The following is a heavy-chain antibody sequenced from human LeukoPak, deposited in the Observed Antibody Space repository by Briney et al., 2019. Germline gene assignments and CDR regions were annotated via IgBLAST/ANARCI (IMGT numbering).Heavy chain of an antibody. V-gene: IGHV4-59*01. J-gene: IGHJ4*02. D-gene: IGHD1-26*01. Sequence: PSETLSLTCTVSGGSISSYYWSWIRQPPGKGLEWMGYIYYSGSTNYNPSLKSRVTISVDTSKNQFSLKLSSVTAADTAVYYCARDSGSYFDYWGQGTLVTVSS. CDR1: GGSISSYY. CDR2: IYYSGST. CDR3: ARDSGSYFDY.